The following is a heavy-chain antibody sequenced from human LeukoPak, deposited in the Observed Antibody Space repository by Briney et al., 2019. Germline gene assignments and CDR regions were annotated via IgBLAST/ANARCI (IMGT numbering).Heavy chain of an antibody. Sequence: ASVKVSCKASGYTFTSYAMHWVRQAPGQRLEWMGWINAGNGNTKYSQKFQGRVTTTRDTSASTAYMELSSLRSEDTAVYYCARVDYYDSSGYYYVGFDYWGQGTLVTVSS. CDR2: INAGNGNT. D-gene: IGHD3-22*01. CDR3: ARVDYYDSSGYYYVGFDY. J-gene: IGHJ4*02. CDR1: GYTFTSYA. V-gene: IGHV1-3*01.